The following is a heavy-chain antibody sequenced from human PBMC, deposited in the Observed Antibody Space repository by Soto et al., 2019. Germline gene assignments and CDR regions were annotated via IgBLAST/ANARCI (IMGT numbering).Heavy chain of an antibody. CDR3: ARDLWGYCGADCYPLDV. CDR1: GGSISIYF. J-gene: IGHJ6*02. CDR2: MHNTGST. D-gene: IGHD2-21*02. V-gene: IGHV4-59*01. Sequence: SETLSLTCTVSGGSISIYFWSWIRQPPGKGLEWIGYMHNTGSTIYNPSLKSRVTISVDTSKNQFSLKLNSATAADTAVYYCARDLWGYCGADCYPLDVWGQGTTVTVSS.